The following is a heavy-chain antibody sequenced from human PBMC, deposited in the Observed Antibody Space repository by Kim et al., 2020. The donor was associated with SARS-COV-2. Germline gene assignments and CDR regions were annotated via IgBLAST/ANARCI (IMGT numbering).Heavy chain of an antibody. CDR3: ARGGDIVVVVAATFHYYG. D-gene: IGHD2-15*01. Sequence: GGSLRLSFAASGFTFSSYAMHWVRQAPGKGLEWVAVISYDGSNKYYADSVKGRFTISRDNSKNTLYLQMNSLRVEDTAVYYCARGGDIVVVVAATFHYYG. J-gene: IGHJ6*01. CDR1: GFTFSSYA. V-gene: IGHV3-30*04. CDR2: ISYDGSNK.